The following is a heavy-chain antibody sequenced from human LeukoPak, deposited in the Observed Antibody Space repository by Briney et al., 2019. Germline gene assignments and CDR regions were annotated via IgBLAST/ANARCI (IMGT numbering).Heavy chain of an antibody. Sequence: PSETLSLTCTVSGGSVSSGSYYWSWIRQPPGKGLEWIGYIYYSGSTNYNPSLKSRVTISVNTSKNQFSLKLSSVTAADTAVYYWARDPSVVVAATPRYYYYYYGMDVWGKGTSVTVSS. D-gene: IGHD2-15*01. CDR2: IYYSGST. CDR1: GGSVSSGSYY. V-gene: IGHV4-61*01. CDR3: ARDPSVVVAATPRYYYYYYGMDV. J-gene: IGHJ6*04.